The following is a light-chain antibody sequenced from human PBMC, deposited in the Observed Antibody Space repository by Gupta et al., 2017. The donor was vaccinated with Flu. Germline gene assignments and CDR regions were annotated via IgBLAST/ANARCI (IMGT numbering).Light chain of an antibody. CDR1: QGISSY. Sequence: AIRMTQSPSSFSASTGDRVTITCRASQGISSYLAWYQQKPGEAPKLLIYAASTLQSGVPSRFSGSGSGTDFTLTISWLQSEDFATYYCQQNDSYPWTFGQGTKVEIK. CDR2: AAS. J-gene: IGKJ1*01. V-gene: IGKV1-8*01. CDR3: QQNDSYPWT.